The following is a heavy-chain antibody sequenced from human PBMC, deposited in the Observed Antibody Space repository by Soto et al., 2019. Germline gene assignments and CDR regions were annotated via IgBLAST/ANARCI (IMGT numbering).Heavy chain of an antibody. V-gene: IGHV4-30-4*01. CDR2: IYYSGST. CDR3: ARAEVRGVIAFWIDY. CDR1: GGSISSGDYY. J-gene: IGHJ4*02. Sequence: QVQLQESGPGLVKPSQTLSLTCTVSGGSISSGDYYWSWIRQPPGKGLEWIGYIYYSGSTYYNPSLKSRVTISVDTSKNQFSLKLSSVTAADTAVYYCARAEVRGVIAFWIDYWGQGTLVTVSS. D-gene: IGHD3-10*01.